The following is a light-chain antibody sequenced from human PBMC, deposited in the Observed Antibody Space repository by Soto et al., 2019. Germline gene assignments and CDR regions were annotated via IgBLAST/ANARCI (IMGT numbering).Light chain of an antibody. CDR1: QSVSNN. CDR3: QQYNNWWT. CDR2: HAS. Sequence: EVVMTQSPATLSVSPGERATLSCRASQSVSNNLAWFQQKPGQAPRLLIYHASTRATGIPARFSGSGSGTEFTLIISSLQSGDFAVYYCQQYNNWWTFGQGTKV. V-gene: IGKV3-15*01. J-gene: IGKJ1*01.